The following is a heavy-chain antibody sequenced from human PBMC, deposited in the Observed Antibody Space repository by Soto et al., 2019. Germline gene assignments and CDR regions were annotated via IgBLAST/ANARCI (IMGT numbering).Heavy chain of an antibody. D-gene: IGHD2-8*01. CDR1: GFTFSDYY. J-gene: IGHJ4*02. Sequence: QVQLVASGGGLVKPGGSLRLSCAASGFTFSDYYMNWIRPAQGTGLEWVSYISSSSSDTNYADSVKCRVTISRDNAKNSLSLQMNSLRAEDTAVEYWASARAVYVHFDYCGQGTLVTVSS. V-gene: IGHV3-11*05. CDR2: ISSSSSDT. CDR3: ASARAVYVHFDY.